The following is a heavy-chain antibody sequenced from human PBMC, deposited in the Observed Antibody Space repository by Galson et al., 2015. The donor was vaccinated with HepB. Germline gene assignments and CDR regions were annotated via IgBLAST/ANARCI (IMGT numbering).Heavy chain of an antibody. CDR3: AKDEQWLVPGFDY. J-gene: IGHJ4*02. CDR2: ISGSGGST. Sequence: SLRLSCAASGFTFGDYAMSWFRQAPGKGLEWVSAISGSGGSTYYADSVKGRFTISRDNSKNTLYLQMNSLRAEDTAVYYCAKDEQWLVPGFDYWGQGTLVTVSS. CDR1: GFTFGDYA. V-gene: IGHV3-23*01. D-gene: IGHD6-19*01.